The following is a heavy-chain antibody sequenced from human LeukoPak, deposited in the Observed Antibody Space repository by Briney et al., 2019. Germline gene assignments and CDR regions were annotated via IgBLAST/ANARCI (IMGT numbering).Heavy chain of an antibody. Sequence: GASVKVSCKASGYTFTSYYMHWVRQAPGQGLEWMGWINPNSGGTNYAQKFQGRVTMTRDTSISTAYMELSRLRSDDTAVYYCARVPLRIAAAGPNGKNWFDPWGQGTLVTVSS. CDR1: GYTFTSYY. J-gene: IGHJ5*02. D-gene: IGHD6-13*01. CDR2: INPNSGGT. CDR3: ARVPLRIAAAGPNGKNWFDP. V-gene: IGHV1-2*02.